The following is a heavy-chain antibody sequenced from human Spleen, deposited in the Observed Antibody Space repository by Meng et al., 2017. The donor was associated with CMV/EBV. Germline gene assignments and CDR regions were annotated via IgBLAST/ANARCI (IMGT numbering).Heavy chain of an antibody. CDR3: ARASLFGVVIMDYYFDY. V-gene: IGHV4-34*01. D-gene: IGHD3-3*01. J-gene: IGHJ4*02. Sequence: YGESFIDYFWNWIRQSPRQRLEWIRDIGHGGSTSYDPSLKSRVTISVDTSKKQFSLRLKSVTTADTAVYYCARASLFGVVIMDYYFDYWGQGSLVTVSS. CDR1: GESFIDYF. CDR2: IGHGGST.